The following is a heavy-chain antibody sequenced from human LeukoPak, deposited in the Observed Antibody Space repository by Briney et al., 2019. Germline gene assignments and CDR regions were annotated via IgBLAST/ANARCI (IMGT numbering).Heavy chain of an antibody. Sequence: ASVKVSCKASGYTFTSYGISWVRQAPGQGLEWMGWISAYNGNTNYAQKLQGRVTMTTDTSTSTAYMELRSLRSDDTAVYYCARDYGPVDTDAETLYNWFDPWGQGTLVTVSS. D-gene: IGHD5-18*01. J-gene: IGHJ5*02. CDR2: ISAYNGNT. CDR3: ARDYGPVDTDAETLYNWFDP. CDR1: GYTFTSYG. V-gene: IGHV1-18*01.